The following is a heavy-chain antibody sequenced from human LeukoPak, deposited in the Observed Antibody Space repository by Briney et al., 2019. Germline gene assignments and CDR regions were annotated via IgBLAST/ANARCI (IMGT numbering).Heavy chain of an antibody. J-gene: IGHJ4*02. D-gene: IGHD6-6*01. Sequence: GASVKVSCKASGGTFSSYAISWVRQAPGQGLEWMGGIIPIFGTANYAQKSQGRVTITADESTSTAYMELSSLRSEDTAVYYCARDLRVGSSPFDYWGQGTLVTVSS. V-gene: IGHV1-69*13. CDR2: IIPIFGTA. CDR3: ARDLRVGSSPFDY. CDR1: GGTFSSYA.